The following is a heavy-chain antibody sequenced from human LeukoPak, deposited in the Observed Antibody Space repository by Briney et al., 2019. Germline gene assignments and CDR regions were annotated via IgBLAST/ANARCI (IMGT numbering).Heavy chain of an antibody. CDR1: GGSINSGGYY. CDR3: AREETYGSGSYVDY. CDR2: IYYSGST. J-gene: IGHJ4*02. V-gene: IGHV4-31*03. D-gene: IGHD3-10*01. Sequence: SQTLSLTCTVSGGSINSGGYYWSWIRQHPGKGLEWIGYIYYSGSTYYNPSLKSRVTISVDTSKNQFSLKLSSVTAADTAVYYCAREETYGSGSYVDYWGQGTLVTVSS.